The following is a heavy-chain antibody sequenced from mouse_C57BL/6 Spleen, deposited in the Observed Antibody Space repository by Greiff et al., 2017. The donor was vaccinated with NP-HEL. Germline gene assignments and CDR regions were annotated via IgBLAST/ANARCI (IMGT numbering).Heavy chain of an antibody. J-gene: IGHJ1*03. D-gene: IGHD1-1*01. CDR3: TTPLTTVVATRYFDV. V-gene: IGHV1-15*01. Sequence: VKLQESGAELVRPGASVTLSCKASGYTFTDYEMHWVKQTPVHGLEWIGAIDPETGGTAYNQKFKGKAILTADKSSSTAYMELRSLTSEDSAVYYCTTPLTTVVATRYFDVWGTGTTVTVSS. CDR2: IDPETGGT. CDR1: GYTFTDYE.